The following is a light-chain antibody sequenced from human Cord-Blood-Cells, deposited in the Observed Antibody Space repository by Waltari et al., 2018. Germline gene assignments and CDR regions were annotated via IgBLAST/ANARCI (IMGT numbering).Light chain of an antibody. Sequence: EIVMTQSPATLSVSAGERATPSCRASQSVSSYLAWYQQKPGQATRLLIYGASPRATGIPARFSGIGSGTEFTLTISSLQSEDFAVYYCQQYNNWPLTFGGGTKVEIK. V-gene: IGKV3-15*01. CDR3: QQYNNWPLT. CDR1: QSVSSY. CDR2: GAS. J-gene: IGKJ4*01.